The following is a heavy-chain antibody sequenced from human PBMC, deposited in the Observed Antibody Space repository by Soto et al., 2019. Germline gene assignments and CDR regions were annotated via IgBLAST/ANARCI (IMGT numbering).Heavy chain of an antibody. CDR1: GFTFRTCA. CDR3: AKRPENSSGWLDD. J-gene: IGHJ4*02. CDR2: ISASGGST. Sequence: EVQLLESGGGLVRPGGSLRLSCAASGFTFRTCAMRWVRQAPGKGLEWISGISASGGSTFYADSVQGRFTISRDNSESKLFLQMKSLRAEDTAIYYCAKRPENSSGWLDDWGQGTLVTVSS. D-gene: IGHD6-19*01. V-gene: IGHV3-23*01.